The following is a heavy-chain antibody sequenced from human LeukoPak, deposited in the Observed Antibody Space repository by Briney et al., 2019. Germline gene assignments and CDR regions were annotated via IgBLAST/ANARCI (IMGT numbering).Heavy chain of an antibody. V-gene: IGHV1-2*02. CDR1: GYTFTGYY. CDR2: INPNSGGT. J-gene: IGHJ5*02. Sequence: ASVKVSCKASGYTFTGYYMHWVRQAPGQGLEWMGWINPNSGGTNYAQKFQGGVTMTRDTSISTAYMELSRLRSDDTAVYYCARDRTRYSSGWYRPWGQGTLVTVSS. D-gene: IGHD6-19*01. CDR3: ARDRTRYSSGWYRP.